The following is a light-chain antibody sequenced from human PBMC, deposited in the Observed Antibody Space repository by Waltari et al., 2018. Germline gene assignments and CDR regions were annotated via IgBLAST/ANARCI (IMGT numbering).Light chain of an antibody. CDR3: QKYGTLPAT. V-gene: IGKV3-20*01. Sequence: EIVLTQSPGTLSLSPGERATLSCRASQSVSRYLAWYQQRPGQPPRLLIYDTSTRATGIPDRFSGSGSGTDFSLTISRLELEDFAVYYCQKYGTLPATFGQGTKVEI. CDR1: QSVSRY. CDR2: DTS. J-gene: IGKJ1*01.